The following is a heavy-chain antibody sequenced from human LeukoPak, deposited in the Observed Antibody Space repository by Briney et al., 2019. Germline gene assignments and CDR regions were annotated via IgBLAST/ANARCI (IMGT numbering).Heavy chain of an antibody. CDR2: IYYSGST. CDR3: ARHGLYYGSGNYYYGMDV. J-gene: IGHJ6*02. D-gene: IGHD3-10*01. V-gene: IGHV4-59*08. Sequence: PSETLSLTCTVSGGSISSYYWSWIRQPPGKGLEWIGYIYYSGSTNYNPSLKSRVTISVDTSKNQFSLKLSSVTAADTAVYYCARHGLYYGSGNYYYGMDVWGQGTTVTVSS. CDR1: GGSISSYY.